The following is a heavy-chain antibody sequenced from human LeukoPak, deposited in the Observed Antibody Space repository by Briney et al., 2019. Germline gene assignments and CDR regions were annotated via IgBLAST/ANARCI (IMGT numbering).Heavy chain of an antibody. V-gene: IGHV4-34*01. CDR1: GGSFSGYY. CDR3: ARAGDSSGYSDY. D-gene: IGHD3-22*01. J-gene: IGHJ4*02. Sequence: SETLSLTCAVYGGSFSGYYWSWIRQPPGKGLEWIGEINHSGSTNYNPSLKSRVTISVETSKNQFSLKLSAVTAADTAVYYCARAGDSSGYSDYWGQGTLVTVSS. CDR2: INHSGST.